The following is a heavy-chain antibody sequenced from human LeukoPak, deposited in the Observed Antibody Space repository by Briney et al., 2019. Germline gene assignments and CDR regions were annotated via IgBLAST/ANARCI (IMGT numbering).Heavy chain of an antibody. CDR3: AKDRKNTMIVVGFDY. CDR1: GFTFSSYG. V-gene: IGHV3-33*06. CDR2: IWYDGSNK. D-gene: IGHD3-22*01. Sequence: GGSLRLSCAASGFTFSSYGMHWVRQAPGKGLEWVAVIWYDGSNKYYADSVKGRFTISRDNSKNTLYLQMNSLRAEDTAVYYCAKDRKNTMIVVGFDYWGQGTLVTVSS. J-gene: IGHJ4*02.